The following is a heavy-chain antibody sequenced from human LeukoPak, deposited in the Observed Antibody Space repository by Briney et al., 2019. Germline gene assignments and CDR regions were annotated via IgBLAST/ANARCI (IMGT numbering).Heavy chain of an antibody. CDR2: IYHSGNT. V-gene: IGHV4-4*09. CDR1: GASMSSNY. D-gene: IGHD6-19*01. Sequence: SETLSLTCNVSGASMSSNYWSWIRQPPGKGLEWIGYIYHSGNTNYSPSLESRVTMSADESKNQLSLRVHFVSAADTAVYYCASTRRAAVAGRFDSWGQGTLVTVSS. CDR3: ASTRRAAVAGRFDS. J-gene: IGHJ4*02.